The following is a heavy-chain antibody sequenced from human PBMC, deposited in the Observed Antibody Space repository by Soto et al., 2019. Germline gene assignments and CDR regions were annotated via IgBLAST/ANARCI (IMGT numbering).Heavy chain of an antibody. CDR3: ARAGAALVRGSIGGFDY. CDR2: INHSGTV. J-gene: IGHJ4*02. V-gene: IGHV4-34*01. D-gene: IGHD3-10*01. Sequence: SETLSLTCAVNGGAFNGYYWTWIRQPPGKGLEWIGEINHSGTVDYNPSLKSRVTVSIDTSKKQFSLALTSVTAADTAVYYCARAGAALVRGSIGGFDYWGQGTLVTVSS. CDR1: GGAFNGYY.